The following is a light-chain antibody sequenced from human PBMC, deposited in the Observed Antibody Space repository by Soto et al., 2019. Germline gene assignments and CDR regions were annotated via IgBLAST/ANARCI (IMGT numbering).Light chain of an antibody. CDR2: RSD. Sequence: QPVLTQPPSTSGTPGQRVTISCSGSSSNIGSNHVYWYQQFPGMAPKLLMYRSDQRPTGVPDRFSGSKSGTSASLAIRGLRSDDEADYYCSARDDSLSGVVFGGGTKVTVL. CDR3: SARDDSLSGVV. J-gene: IGLJ2*01. CDR1: SSNIGSNH. V-gene: IGLV1-47*01.